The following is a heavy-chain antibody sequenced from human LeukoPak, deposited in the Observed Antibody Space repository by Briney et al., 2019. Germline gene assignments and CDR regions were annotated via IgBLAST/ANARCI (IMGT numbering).Heavy chain of an antibody. CDR3: SRGLDSRKLGY. J-gene: IGHJ4*02. Sequence: PSQTLSLTCTVSGASFSSDDQYWNWIRQRPGEGLEWIGSIHPSGTLYNNPSLESRVTISIDTSKNQFSLNLNSVTAADTAVYFCSRGLDSRKLGYWGQGTLVTVSS. D-gene: IGHD3-22*01. CDR1: GASFSSDDQY. V-gene: IGHV4-31*03. CDR2: IHPSGTL.